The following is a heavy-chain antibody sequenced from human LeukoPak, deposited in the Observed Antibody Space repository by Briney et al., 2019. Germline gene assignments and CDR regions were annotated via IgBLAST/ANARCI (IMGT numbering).Heavy chain of an antibody. J-gene: IGHJ5*02. CDR3: ARVLVGATTPWFGP. V-gene: IGHV4-30-4*08. CDR2: IYYSGST. Sequence: SQTLSLTCTVSGGSISSGDYYWSWIRQPPGKGLEWIGYIYYSGSTYYNPSLKSRVTISVDTSKNQFSLKLSSVTAADTDVYYCARVLVGATTPWFGPWGPGSLVTVSS. CDR1: GGSISSGDYY. D-gene: IGHD1-26*01.